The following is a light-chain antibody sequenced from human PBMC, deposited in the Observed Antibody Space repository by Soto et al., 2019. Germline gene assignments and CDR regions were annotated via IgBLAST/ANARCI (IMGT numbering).Light chain of an antibody. CDR1: SGHSSYA. V-gene: IGLV4-69*01. J-gene: IGLJ2*01. CDR2: LNSDGSH. Sequence: QPVLTQSPSASASLGASVKLTCTLSSGHSSYAIAWHQQQPEKGPRYLMKLNSDGSHSKGDGIPDRFSGSSSGAERYLTIPSLQSEDEADYYCQTWGTGIVVCGGGTKLTVL. CDR3: QTWGTGIVV.